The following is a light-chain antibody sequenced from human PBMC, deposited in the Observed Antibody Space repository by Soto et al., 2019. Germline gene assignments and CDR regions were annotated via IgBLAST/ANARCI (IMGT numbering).Light chain of an antibody. V-gene: IGLV1-51*01. J-gene: IGLJ2*01. CDR1: SSNVGKNF. Sequence: QSVLTQPPSVSAAPGQKVSISCSGSSSNVGKNFVSWYQHVPGKAPKLLIYDNQKRPSGIPDRFSASKSGTLATLDITGLQTGDEADYYCGTWDGSLTIGVIFGGGTKLTVL. CDR3: GTWDGSLTIGVI. CDR2: DNQ.